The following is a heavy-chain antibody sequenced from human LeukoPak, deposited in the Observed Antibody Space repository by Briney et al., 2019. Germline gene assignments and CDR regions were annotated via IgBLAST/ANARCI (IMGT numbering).Heavy chain of an antibody. CDR1: GFTFSSYS. J-gene: IGHJ3*02. Sequence: GGSLRLSCAASGFTFSSYSMNWVRQAPGKGLEWVSSISSSSSYIYYADSVKGRFTISRDNAKNSLYLQMNSLRAVDTAVYYCASWELRARWAFDIWGQGTMVTVSS. V-gene: IGHV3-21*01. D-gene: IGHD1-26*01. CDR2: ISSSSSYI. CDR3: ASWELRARWAFDI.